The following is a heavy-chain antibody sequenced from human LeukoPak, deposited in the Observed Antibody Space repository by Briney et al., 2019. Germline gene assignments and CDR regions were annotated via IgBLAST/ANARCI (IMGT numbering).Heavy chain of an antibody. CDR2: ISSSSSYI. CDR1: GFTFSSYS. D-gene: IGHD3-22*01. Sequence: PGGSLRLSCAASGFTFSSYSMNWVRQAPGKGLEWVSSISSSSSYIYYADSVKGRFTISRDNAKNSLYLQMNSLRAEDTAVYYCARESSGYPRYEGYWGQGTLVTVSS. CDR3: ARESSGYPRYEGY. J-gene: IGHJ4*02. V-gene: IGHV3-21*01.